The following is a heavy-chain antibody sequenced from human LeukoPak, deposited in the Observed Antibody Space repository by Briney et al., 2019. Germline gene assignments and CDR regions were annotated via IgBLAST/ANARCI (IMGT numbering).Heavy chain of an antibody. CDR3: TRDSFYDFWSGYYSRTDY. Sequence: PGGSLRLSCAASGFTFSNTWMSWVRQAPGKGLEWAGRIKSKTDGGTTDYAAPVKGRFTISRDDSKNTLYLQMNSLKTEDTAVYYCTRDSFYDFWSGYYSRTDYWGQGTLVTVSS. CDR2: IKSKTDGGTT. D-gene: IGHD3-3*01. CDR1: GFTFSNTW. J-gene: IGHJ4*02. V-gene: IGHV3-15*01.